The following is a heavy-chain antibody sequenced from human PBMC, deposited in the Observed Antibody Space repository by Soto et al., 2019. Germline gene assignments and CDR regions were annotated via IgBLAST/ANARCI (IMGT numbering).Heavy chain of an antibody. D-gene: IGHD2-21*01. V-gene: IGHV1-18*01. Sequence: QVQLVQSGAEVKKPGASVKVSCKASGYTFTSYGISWVRQAPGQGLEWMGWISVYNGNTNYAQKFQGRVTMTTDTSTSKGYMEVRSLRSDDTAVYYCARGISRVVVDGMDVWGQGTTVTVSS. CDR3: ARGISRVVVDGMDV. CDR2: ISVYNGNT. CDR1: GYTFTSYG. J-gene: IGHJ6*02.